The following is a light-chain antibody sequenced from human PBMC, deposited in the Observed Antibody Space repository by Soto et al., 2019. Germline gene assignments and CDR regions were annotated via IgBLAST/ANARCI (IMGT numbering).Light chain of an antibody. CDR3: QQYNIWPQT. CDR1: QSLRSS. CDR2: GAS. Sequence: VMTQSPATLSVSPGERATLSCRASQSLRSSLAWYQQKPGQAPRLLIYGASTRATGIPARFSGSGSGTEFTLTISILQSEDFAVYFCQQYNIWPQTFGQGTKVEIK. J-gene: IGKJ1*01. V-gene: IGKV3-15*01.